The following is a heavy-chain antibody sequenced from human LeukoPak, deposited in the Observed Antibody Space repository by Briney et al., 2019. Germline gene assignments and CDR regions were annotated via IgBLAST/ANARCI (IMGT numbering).Heavy chain of an antibody. D-gene: IGHD6-6*01. CDR3: AKWKYSNSGIDDY. CDR2: ISYDGSNK. J-gene: IGHJ4*02. CDR1: GFTFSSYG. Sequence: PGGSLRLSCAASGFTFSSYGMHWVRQAPGKGLEWVAVISYDGSNKYYADSVKGRFTISRDNSKNMLYLQMNSLRAEDTAVYYCAKWKYSNSGIDDYWGQGTLVTVSS. V-gene: IGHV3-30*18.